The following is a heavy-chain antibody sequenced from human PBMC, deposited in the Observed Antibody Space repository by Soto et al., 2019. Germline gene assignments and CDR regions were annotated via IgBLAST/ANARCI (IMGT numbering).Heavy chain of an antibody. V-gene: IGHV3-33*01. Sequence: GGSLRLSCAASGFTFSSYGMHWVRQAPGKGLEWVAVIWYDGSNKYYADSVKGRFTISRDNSKNTLYLQMNSLRAEDTAVYYCARDYVLSTPHFDYWGQGTLVTVSS. J-gene: IGHJ4*02. D-gene: IGHD2-2*01. CDR3: ARDYVLSTPHFDY. CDR2: IWYDGSNK. CDR1: GFTFSSYG.